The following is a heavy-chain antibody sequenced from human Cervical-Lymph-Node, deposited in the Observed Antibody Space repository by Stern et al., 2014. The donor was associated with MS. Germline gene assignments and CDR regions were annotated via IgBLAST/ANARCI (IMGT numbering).Heavy chain of an antibody. Sequence: VQLVESGGGVVQPERSLRLSCAASGFTFSTFSMHWLRQAPGKGLEWGALVSYDGNNEYYGDSVKGRFTISRDNSKNTLYLQMNSLRTEDTAVYYCARDGLHYDSDGNWFDPWGQGTLVTVSS. J-gene: IGHJ5*02. CDR1: GFTFSTFS. CDR3: ARDGLHYDSDGNWFDP. D-gene: IGHD4-11*01. CDR2: VSYDGNNE. V-gene: IGHV3-30*01.